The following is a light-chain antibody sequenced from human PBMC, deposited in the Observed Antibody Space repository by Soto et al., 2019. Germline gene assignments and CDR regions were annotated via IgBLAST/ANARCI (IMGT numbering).Light chain of an antibody. Sequence: QSALTQPASVSGSPGQSITISCTGTSSDVGAYNYVSWYQQHPGKAPKLMIYDVSNRPSGVSDRFSGSKSGSTASLTISGLQAEDEADYYCSSYTSSTTWVFGGGTQLTVL. V-gene: IGLV2-14*03. CDR2: DVS. CDR1: SSDVGAYNY. J-gene: IGLJ3*02. CDR3: SSYTSSTTWV.